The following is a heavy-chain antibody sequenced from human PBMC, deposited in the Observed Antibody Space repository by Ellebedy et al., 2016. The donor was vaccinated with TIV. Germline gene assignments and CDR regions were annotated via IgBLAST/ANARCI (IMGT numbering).Heavy chain of an antibody. V-gene: IGHV3-30-3*01. D-gene: IGHD5-24*01. Sequence: GESLKISXAASGFTFDDYAMHWVRQAPGKGLEWVARLSNDGNSPDYADSVKGRFTVSRDNAKNSLYLQMNSLRAEDTAVYFCARGEGWIDNWGQGTLVTVSS. CDR1: GFTFDDYA. J-gene: IGHJ4*02. CDR2: LSNDGNSP. CDR3: ARGEGWIDN.